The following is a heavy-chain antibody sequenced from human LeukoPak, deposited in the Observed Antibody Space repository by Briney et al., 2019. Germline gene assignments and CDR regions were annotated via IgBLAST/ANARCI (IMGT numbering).Heavy chain of an antibody. J-gene: IGHJ3*02. Sequence: SETLSLTCAVYGGSFSGYYWSWIRQPAGKGLEWIGRIYTSGSTNYNPSLKSRVTISVDTSKNQFSLKLSSVTAADTALYYCARTSDYYSPAFDIWGQGTMATVSS. V-gene: IGHV4-59*10. CDR2: IYTSGST. CDR3: ARTSDYYSPAFDI. CDR1: GGSFSGYY. D-gene: IGHD3-3*01.